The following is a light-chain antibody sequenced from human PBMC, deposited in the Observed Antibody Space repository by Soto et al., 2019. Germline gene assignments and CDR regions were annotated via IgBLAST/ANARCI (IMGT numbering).Light chain of an antibody. J-gene: IGKJ2*01. CDR1: QSLAYIDGNTY. V-gene: IGKV2-30*01. CDR2: KVS. Sequence: DVVMTQSPLSLPVTLGQPASISCRSSQSLAYIDGNTYLNWFQQRPGQSPRRLIYKVSNRDSGVPDRFSGSGSGTDFTLKISRVEAEDVGVSYCMQGTHWPPYTFGQGTKLEI. CDR3: MQGTHWPPYT.